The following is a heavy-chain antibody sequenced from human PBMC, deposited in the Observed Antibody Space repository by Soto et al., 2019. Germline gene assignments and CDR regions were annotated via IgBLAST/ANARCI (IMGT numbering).Heavy chain of an antibody. CDR1: GFSFSSYA. V-gene: IGHV3-30-3*01. J-gene: IGHJ4*02. CDR2: ISYDGSNK. Sequence: QVQLVESGGGVVQPGRSLRLSCAASGFSFSSYAMHWVRQAPYKGMEWVAVISYDGSNKYYADSVKGRFTISRDNSKNTLYLQMNSLRAEGTAVYYYARDMDYYDSSGHRVVLDYWGQGTLVTVSS. CDR3: ARDMDYYDSSGHRVVLDY. D-gene: IGHD3-22*01.